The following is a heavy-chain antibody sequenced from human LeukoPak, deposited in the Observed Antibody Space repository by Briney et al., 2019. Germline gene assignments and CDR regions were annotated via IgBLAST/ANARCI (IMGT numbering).Heavy chain of an antibody. D-gene: IGHD5-18*01. CDR3: ARDTAMVLKFDP. CDR1: GFTFSSYW. CDR2: IKQDGSEK. V-gene: IGHV3-7*01. J-gene: IGHJ5*02. Sequence: GGSLRLSCAASGFTFSSYWMSWVRQAPGKGREWVANIKQDGSEKYYVDSVKGRFTTSRDNAKNSLYLQMNSLRAEDTAAYYCARDTAMVLKFDPWGQGTLVTVSS.